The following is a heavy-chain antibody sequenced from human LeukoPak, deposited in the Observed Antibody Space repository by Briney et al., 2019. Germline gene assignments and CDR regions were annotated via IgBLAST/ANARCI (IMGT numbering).Heavy chain of an antibody. Sequence: SETLSLTCAVSGGSFSGYYWSWVRQPPGKGLEWIGEINQSGSTNYNPSLKSRVTISVDTSKKQFSLKLRSVTAADTAVYYCARGRGPGYCSSTSCYTRSYYYYYYMDVWGKGTTVTVSS. J-gene: IGHJ6*03. CDR1: GGSFSGYY. CDR2: INQSGST. V-gene: IGHV4-34*01. D-gene: IGHD2-2*02. CDR3: ARGRGPGYCSSTSCYTRSYYYYYYMDV.